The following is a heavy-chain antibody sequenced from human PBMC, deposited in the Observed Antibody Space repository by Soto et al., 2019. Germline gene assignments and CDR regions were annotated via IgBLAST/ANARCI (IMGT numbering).Heavy chain of an antibody. V-gene: IGHV3-53*01. Sequence: EVQLVESGGGLIQPGGSLRLSCAVSGFTVSSNYMTWVRQAPGKGLEWVSVIYSGGRTYYADSVKGRFTISRDNSKNTLYLQMNSLRAEDTAVYYCARGIPRGYSYGSYYFDYWGQGTLVTVSS. CDR2: IYSGGRT. CDR1: GFTVSSNY. D-gene: IGHD5-18*01. J-gene: IGHJ4*02. CDR3: ARGIPRGYSYGSYYFDY.